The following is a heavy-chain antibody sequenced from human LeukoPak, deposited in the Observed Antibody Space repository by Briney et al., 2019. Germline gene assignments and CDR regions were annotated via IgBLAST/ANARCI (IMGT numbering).Heavy chain of an antibody. Sequence: GGSLRLSCAASGFTFSSYSMNWVRQAPGKGLEWVSYISSSNSIIYYADSVKGRFTISRDNAKNSLYLQMNSLRAEDTAVYYCAKFLTGTTFDYWGQGTLVTVSS. V-gene: IGHV3-48*04. CDR2: ISSSNSII. D-gene: IGHD1-7*01. CDR3: AKFLTGTTFDY. J-gene: IGHJ4*02. CDR1: GFTFSSYS.